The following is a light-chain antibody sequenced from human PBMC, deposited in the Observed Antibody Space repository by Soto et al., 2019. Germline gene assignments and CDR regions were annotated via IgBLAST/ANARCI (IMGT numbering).Light chain of an antibody. Sequence: AIQLTQSPSSLSASVGDRVTINCRASQGISSALAWYQQKPGKAPKLLIYDASSLESGVPSRFSGSGSGTDFTLTISSLQPEDFATYYCQQFNSYPITFGQGTRLEIK. CDR2: DAS. CDR3: QQFNSYPIT. V-gene: IGKV1-13*02. CDR1: QGISSA. J-gene: IGKJ5*01.